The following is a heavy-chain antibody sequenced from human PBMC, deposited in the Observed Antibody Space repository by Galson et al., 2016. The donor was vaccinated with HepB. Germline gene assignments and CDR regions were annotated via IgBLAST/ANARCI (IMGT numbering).Heavy chain of an antibody. V-gene: IGHV3-7*01. D-gene: IGHD3-10*01. Sequence: FTGSSYYWAWIRQPPGKGLEWVANIKPDGSETYCVDSVKGRFTFSRDNAKNSLFLQMSSLRVDDTAVYHCARVSHLAGSGTYDYWGPGKLVTVSS. CDR2: IKPDGSET. CDR1: FTGSSYY. J-gene: IGHJ4*02. CDR3: ARVSHLAGSGTYDY.